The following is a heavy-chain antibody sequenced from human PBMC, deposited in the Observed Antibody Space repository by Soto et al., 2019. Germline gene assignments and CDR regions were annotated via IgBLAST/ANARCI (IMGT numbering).Heavy chain of an antibody. CDR1: GFTFRNHW. CDR3: ARGGGGLAAGTVDF. D-gene: IGHD6-13*01. J-gene: IGHJ4*02. CDR2: IKQDGSEK. Sequence: EVQLVESGGGLVQPGGSLRLSCAASGFTFRNHWMSWVRQAPGKGLEWVANIKQDGSEKYHVDSVKGRFTISRDNAHISLYLQMNSLRAEDTAVYYCARGGGGLAAGTVDFWGQGTLVTVSS. V-gene: IGHV3-7*01.